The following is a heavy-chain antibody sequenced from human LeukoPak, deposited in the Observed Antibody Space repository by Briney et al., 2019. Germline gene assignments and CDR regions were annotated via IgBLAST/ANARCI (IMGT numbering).Heavy chain of an antibody. CDR3: AREVTGYSSGWYGSYFDY. V-gene: IGHV4-59*01. CDR1: GGSISSYY. D-gene: IGHD6-19*01. J-gene: IGHJ4*02. CDR2: IYSSGST. Sequence: SETLSLTCTVSGGSISSYYWSWIRQPPGKGLEWIGYIYSSGSTNYNPSLKSRLTISVDASKNQFSLKLTSVTAADTAVYYCAREVTGYSSGWYGSYFDYWGQGTLVTVSS.